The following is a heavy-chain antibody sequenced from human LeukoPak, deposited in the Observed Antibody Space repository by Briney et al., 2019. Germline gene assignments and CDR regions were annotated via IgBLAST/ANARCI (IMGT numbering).Heavy chain of an antibody. CDR3: ARATYYYDSSGYYQFDS. J-gene: IGHJ4*02. CDR2: IYPGDSDS. V-gene: IGHV5-51*01. D-gene: IGHD3-22*01. Sequence: GESLKISCKGSGYSFTNYWIGWVRQMPGKGLEWMGTIYPGDSDSRYSPSFQGQVTISADKSIYTAYLQWSSLKASDTAMYYCARATYYYDSSGYYQFDSWGQGTLVTVSS. CDR1: GYSFTNYW.